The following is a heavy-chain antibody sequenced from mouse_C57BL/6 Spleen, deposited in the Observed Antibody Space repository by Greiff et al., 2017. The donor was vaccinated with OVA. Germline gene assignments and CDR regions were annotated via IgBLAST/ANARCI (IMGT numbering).Heavy chain of an antibody. D-gene: IGHD1-1*01. CDR3: ARRYNGSSFDY. CDR2: IYPGGGYT. J-gene: IGHJ2*01. Sequence: LQESGAELVRPGTSVKMSCKASGYTFTNYWIGWAKQRPGHGLEWIGDIYPGGGYTNYNEKFKGKATLTADKSSSTAYMQFSSLTSEDSAIYYCARRYNGSSFDYWGQGTTLTVSS. CDR1: GYTFTNYW. V-gene: IGHV1-63*01.